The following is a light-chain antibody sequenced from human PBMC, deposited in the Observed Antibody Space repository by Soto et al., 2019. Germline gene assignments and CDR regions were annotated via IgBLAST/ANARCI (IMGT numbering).Light chain of an antibody. CDR1: QGINNY. CDR3: LQHHRYPLT. Sequence: DIQMTQSPSAMSASVGDRVTITCRASQGINNYLAWFQQKPGKVPRRLIYTASSVQSGVPLRFSGSGSGTEFTLTISSIQPEDSATYYCLQHHRYPLTFGGGTKVEIK. CDR2: TAS. J-gene: IGKJ4*01. V-gene: IGKV1-17*03.